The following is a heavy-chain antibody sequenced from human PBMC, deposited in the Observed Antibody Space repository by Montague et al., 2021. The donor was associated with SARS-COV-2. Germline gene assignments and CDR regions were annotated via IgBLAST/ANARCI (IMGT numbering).Heavy chain of an antibody. CDR1: GDSFNSPKYY. CDR2: SYYSGTT. J-gene: IGHJ3*02. D-gene: IGHD3-10*01. Sequence: SETLSLTCTVSGDSFNSPKYYCAWIRQPPGKGLEWIGSSYYSGTTYGNPSLRSQVTMSVGTSKTQFSLKMNSVTAADTADYYCARGSYGSGSYHAFDIWSQGTVVAVSS. V-gene: IGHV4-39*01. CDR3: ARGSYGSGSYHAFDI.